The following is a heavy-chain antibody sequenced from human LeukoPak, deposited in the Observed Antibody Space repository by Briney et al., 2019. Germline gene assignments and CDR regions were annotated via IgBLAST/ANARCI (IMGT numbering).Heavy chain of an antibody. V-gene: IGHV3-21*01. CDR1: GLTFSSYS. CDR3: ARDVAAAGYY. D-gene: IGHD6-13*01. J-gene: IGHJ4*02. CDR2: ISSSSSYI. Sequence: GGSLRLSCAASGLTFSSYSMNWVRQAPGKGLEWVSSISSSSSYIYYADSVKGRFTISRDNAKNSLYLQMNSLRAEDTAVYYRARDVAAAGYYWGQGTLVTVSS.